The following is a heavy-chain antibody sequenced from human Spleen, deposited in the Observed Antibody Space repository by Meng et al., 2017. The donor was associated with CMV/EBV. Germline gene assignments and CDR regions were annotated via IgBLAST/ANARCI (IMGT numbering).Heavy chain of an antibody. CDR3: ARDPGGVTFWRVGWFDP. CDR1: YTFSGYS. J-gene: IGHJ5*02. V-gene: IGHV1-2*02. D-gene: IGHD3-3*01. CDR2: VHPNSGGT. Sequence: YTFSGYSMHWMGPDNVQGLAWMGWVHPNSGGTKYARKVQGRVTMTRDTSISTDYMELSRLRSDDTAVYYCARDPGGVTFWRVGWFDPWGQGTLVTVSS.